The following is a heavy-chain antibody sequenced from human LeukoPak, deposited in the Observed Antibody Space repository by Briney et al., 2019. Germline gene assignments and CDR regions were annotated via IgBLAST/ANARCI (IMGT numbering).Heavy chain of an antibody. D-gene: IGHD1-14*01. CDR2: INPSGDYT. CDR3: ARAPTGDY. V-gene: IGHV1-46*01. Sequence: ASVKVSCKASGYTFTSYYMHWVRQAPGQGLEWMRIINPSGDYTTYAQKFQGRVTMTRDTSTSTVYMELSSLRSEDTAVYYCARAPTGDYWGQGTLVTVSS. CDR1: GYTFTSYY. J-gene: IGHJ4*02.